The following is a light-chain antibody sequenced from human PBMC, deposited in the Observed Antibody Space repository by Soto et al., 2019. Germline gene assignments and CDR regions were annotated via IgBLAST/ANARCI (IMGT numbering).Light chain of an antibody. V-gene: IGKV1-39*01. CDR1: QGIRTY. CDR3: QQSNSTTWT. J-gene: IGKJ1*01. Sequence: DVHMSQSPSSLSASVGDRFTITCGASQGIRTYLNWYQQKPGKAPKXXXYAASSLQSGVPSRFSGSGSETDFTLTISSLQPEDVAPYSCQQSNSTTWTFGQGTKVDIK. CDR2: AAS.